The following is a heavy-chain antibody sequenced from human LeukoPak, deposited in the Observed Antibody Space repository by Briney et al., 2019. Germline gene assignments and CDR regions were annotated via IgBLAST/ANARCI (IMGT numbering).Heavy chain of an antibody. Sequence: SVKVSCKASGFPFTTSAVQWVRQARGQRLEWIGRIVVGSGNTDHAQKFQGRLTITRDISTSTAYMELSSLTSDDTAVYYCAAVPNANAWYWDDAFDIWGQGTMVTVSS. CDR1: GFPFTTSA. J-gene: IGHJ3*02. D-gene: IGHD2-8*02. V-gene: IGHV1-58*01. CDR2: IVVGSGNT. CDR3: AAVPNANAWYWDDAFDI.